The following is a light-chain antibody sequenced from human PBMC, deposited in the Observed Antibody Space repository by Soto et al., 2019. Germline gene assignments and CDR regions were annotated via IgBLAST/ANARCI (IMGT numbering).Light chain of an antibody. CDR2: GAS. CDR1: QSVSSSY. J-gene: IGKJ4*01. Sequence: EIVLTQSPGTLSLSPGERATLSCRASQSVSSSYLAWYQQKPGQAPRLLIYGASSRATGITDRFSGSGSGTDFTLTISRLEPEDFAVYYCQQYGSFPLTFGGGTKVEIK. CDR3: QQYGSFPLT. V-gene: IGKV3-20*01.